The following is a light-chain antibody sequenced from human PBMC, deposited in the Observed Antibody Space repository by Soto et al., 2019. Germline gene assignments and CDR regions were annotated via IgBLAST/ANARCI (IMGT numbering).Light chain of an antibody. J-gene: IGLJ1*01. CDR3: QSYDSSLSGYV. CDR2: DVT. Sequence: QSVLTQPRSVSASPGQSVTISCTGTSSDVGGYNYVSWYQQHPGKAPKVVVYDVTKRPSGVPDRFSGSKSGTSASLAITGLQAEDEADYYCQSYDSSLSGYVFGTGTKVTV. V-gene: IGLV2-11*01. CDR1: SSDVGGYNY.